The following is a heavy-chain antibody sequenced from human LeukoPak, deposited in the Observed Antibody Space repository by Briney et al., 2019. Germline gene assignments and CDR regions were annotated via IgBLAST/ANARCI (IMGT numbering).Heavy chain of an antibody. V-gene: IGHV3-30*02. CDR3: AKGGSSGWRYFDY. CDR2: IRYDGSNK. J-gene: IGHJ4*02. D-gene: IGHD6-19*01. CDR1: GFTFSSYG. Sequence: GGPLRLSCAASGFTFSSYGMHWVRQAPGKGLEWVAFIRYDGSNKYYADSVKGRFTISRDNSKNTLYLQMNSLRAEDTAVYYCAKGGSSGWRYFDYWGQGTLVTVSS.